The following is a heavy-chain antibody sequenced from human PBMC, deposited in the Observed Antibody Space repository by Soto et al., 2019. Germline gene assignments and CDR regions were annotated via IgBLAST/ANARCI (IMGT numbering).Heavy chain of an antibody. Sequence: QVQLVQSGAEVKKPGSSVKVSCKASGGTFSSYAISWVRQAPGQGLEWMGGIIPIFGTANYAQKFQGRVTITADESTSTAYMELSSLRSEDTAVYYCARVGPMTTGRNNWFDPWGQGTPVTVSS. D-gene: IGHD4-4*01. V-gene: IGHV1-69*01. CDR1: GGTFSSYA. CDR3: ARVGPMTTGRNNWFDP. CDR2: IIPIFGTA. J-gene: IGHJ5*02.